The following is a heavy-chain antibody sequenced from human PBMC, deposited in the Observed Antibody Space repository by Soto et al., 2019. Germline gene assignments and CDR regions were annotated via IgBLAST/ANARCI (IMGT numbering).Heavy chain of an antibody. CDR2: ISYDGSNK. J-gene: IGHJ4*02. D-gene: IGHD2-2*01. CDR3: ARWPRDIVVVPAARTDY. V-gene: IGHV3-30-3*01. CDR1: GFTFSSYA. Sequence: GGSLRLSCAASGFTFSSYAMHWVRQVPGKGLEWVAVISYDGSNKYYADSVKGRFTISRDNSKNTLYLQMNSLRAEDTAVYYCARWPRDIVVVPAARTDYWGQGTLVTVSS.